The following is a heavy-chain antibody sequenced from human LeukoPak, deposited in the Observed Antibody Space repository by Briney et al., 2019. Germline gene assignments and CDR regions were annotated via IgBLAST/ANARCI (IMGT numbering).Heavy chain of an antibody. CDR2: MNPNSGNT. Sequence: ASVKVSCKASGYTFTSYDINWVRQATGQGLEWMGWMNPNSGNTGYAQKFQGRVTMTRNTSISTAYMELSSLRSEDTAVCYCARVPVWSGYYRLSIFWGQGTLVTVSS. CDR1: GYTFTSYD. CDR3: ARVPVWSGYYRLSIF. J-gene: IGHJ4*02. D-gene: IGHD3-3*01. V-gene: IGHV1-8*01.